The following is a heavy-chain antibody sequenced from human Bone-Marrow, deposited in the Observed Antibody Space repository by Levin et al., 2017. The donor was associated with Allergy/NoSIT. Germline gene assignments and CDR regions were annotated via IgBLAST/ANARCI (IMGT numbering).Heavy chain of an antibody. CDR3: ARNVVVMTAITYYYYYGMDV. Sequence: LSLTCAASGFTFSSYWMTWVRQAPGKGLEWVANINQEGGEKNYVDSVRGRFIISRDNAKNSLFLQMNSLRADDTAVYYCARNVVVMTAITYYYYYGMDVWGQGTTVTVSS. V-gene: IGHV3-7*01. D-gene: IGHD2-21*02. CDR1: GFTFSSYW. CDR2: INQEGGEK. J-gene: IGHJ6*02.